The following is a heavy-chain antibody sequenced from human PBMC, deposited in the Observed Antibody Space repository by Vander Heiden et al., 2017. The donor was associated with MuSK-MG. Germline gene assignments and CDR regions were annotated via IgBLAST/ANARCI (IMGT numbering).Heavy chain of an antibody. CDR1: GFTFSGSA. V-gene: IGHV3-23*01. CDR2: ISGSGGST. D-gene: IGHD5-18*01. Sequence: EVQLLESGGGLVHPGGSLRLSCAAAGFTFSGSAMSWVRQAPGKGLEWVSAISGSGGSTYYADSVKGRCTISRDNSKNTLYLQMNSLRAEDTAVYYCAKDPWIQLWLLGPVWGYWGQGTLVTVSS. CDR3: AKDPWIQLWLLGPVWGY. J-gene: IGHJ4*02.